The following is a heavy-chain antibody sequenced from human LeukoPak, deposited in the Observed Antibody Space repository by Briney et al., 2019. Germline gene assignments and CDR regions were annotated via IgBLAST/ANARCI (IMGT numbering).Heavy chain of an antibody. CDR1: DDSISDYY. CDR2: FHNSGTS. D-gene: IGHD3-16*01. V-gene: IGHV4-59*01. J-gene: IGHJ4*02. CDR3: TRGAGWLIDY. Sequence: PSETLSLTCTVSDDSISDYYRGWIRQPPGKGLEWIGYFHNSGTSTYNPSLKSRVTISADTSKNQFSLKLNSLTTADTAVYYCTRGAGWLIDYWGQGILGTVSS.